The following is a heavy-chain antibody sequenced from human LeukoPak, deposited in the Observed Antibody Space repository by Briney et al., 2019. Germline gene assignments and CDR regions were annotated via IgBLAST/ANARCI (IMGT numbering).Heavy chain of an antibody. V-gene: IGHV3-66*02. D-gene: IGHD6-19*01. Sequence: PGGSLRLSCAASGFTVSSNYMSWVRQAPGQELEWFSVIYSGGSTYYADSVKGRFTISRDNSKNTLYLQMNRLRAEDTAVYYCATGAVAVGHATSGYYMDVWGKGTTVTVSS. CDR2: IYSGGST. CDR1: GFTVSSNY. CDR3: ATGAVAVGHATSGYYMDV. J-gene: IGHJ6*03.